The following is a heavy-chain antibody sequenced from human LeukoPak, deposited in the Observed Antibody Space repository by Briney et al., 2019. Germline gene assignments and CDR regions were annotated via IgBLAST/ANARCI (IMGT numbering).Heavy chain of an antibody. Sequence: TLSLTCTVSGGSISSGGYYWSWIRQHPGKGLEWIGYIYYSGSTYYNPSLKSRVTISVDTSKNQFSLKLSSVTAADTAVYYCARDGAPGGSAYFDYWGHGTLVTVSS. CDR3: ARDGAPGGSAYFDY. CDR2: IYYSGST. V-gene: IGHV4-31*03. CDR1: GGSISSGGYY. D-gene: IGHD3-16*01. J-gene: IGHJ4*01.